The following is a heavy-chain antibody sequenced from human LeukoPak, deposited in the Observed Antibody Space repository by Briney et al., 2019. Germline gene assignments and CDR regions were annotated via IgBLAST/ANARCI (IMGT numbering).Heavy chain of an antibody. CDR2: ISLSGQT. CDR1: GGSIRSTNW. CDR3: SRESGAFCPFGY. Sequence: SETLSLTGGVSGGSIRSTNWWSWVRQPPGQGLEWIGEISLSGQTNFNPSLNGRVTMSLDESRNQLSLKLTSVTAADTAIYYCSRESGAFCPFGYWGQGTLVIVPP. V-gene: IGHV4/OR15-8*02. J-gene: IGHJ4*02. D-gene: IGHD1-26*01.